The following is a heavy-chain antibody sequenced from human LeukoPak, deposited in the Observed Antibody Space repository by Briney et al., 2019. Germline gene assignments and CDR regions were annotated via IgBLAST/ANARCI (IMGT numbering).Heavy chain of an antibody. CDR1: GFTFSSYS. CDR2: ISSSSSYI. V-gene: IGHV3-21*01. Sequence: GGSLRLSCAASGFTFSSYSMNWVRQAPGKGLEWVSSISSSSSYIYYADSVKGRFTISRDNAKNSLYLQMNSVRAEDTAVYYCARAGIDEYYFDYWGRGTLVTVSS. CDR3: ARAGIDEYYFDY. J-gene: IGHJ4*02. D-gene: IGHD6-13*01.